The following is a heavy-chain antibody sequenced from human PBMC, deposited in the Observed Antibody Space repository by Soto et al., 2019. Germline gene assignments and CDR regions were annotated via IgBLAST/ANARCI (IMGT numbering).Heavy chain of an antibody. V-gene: IGHV3-23*01. CDR1: GFTFSTYA. D-gene: IGHD1-26*01. CDR2: ISGSGSNT. CDR3: ATGGIYCEA. Sequence: QPGGSLRLSCAASGFTFSTYAMSWVRQAPGKGLEWVSAISGSGSNTYYAGSVKGRFTISRDDSKSTLYLQMNSLRAEDTAVYYCATGGIYCEAWGQGTLVTVSS. J-gene: IGHJ5*02.